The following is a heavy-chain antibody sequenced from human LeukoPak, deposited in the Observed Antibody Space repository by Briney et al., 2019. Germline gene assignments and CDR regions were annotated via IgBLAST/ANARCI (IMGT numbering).Heavy chain of an antibody. CDR2: IYSGDSDT. V-gene: IGHV5-51*01. CDR1: EYSFTTYW. D-gene: IGHD3-22*01. J-gene: IGHJ5*02. CDR3: ARLYYDTSGQFYNWFDP. Sequence: GESLKISCKGFEYSFTTYWIAWVRQLPGKGLEWMGVIYSGDSDTRYSPSFQGQVTISADKSINTAYLQWSSLRASDTAIYYCARLYYDTSGQFYNWFDPWGQGTLVTVSS.